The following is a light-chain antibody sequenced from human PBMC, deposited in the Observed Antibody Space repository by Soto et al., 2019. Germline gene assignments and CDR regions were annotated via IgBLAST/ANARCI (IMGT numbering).Light chain of an antibody. Sequence: QAVVTQPPSASGTPGQSVSISCSGSRSNIGTNPVNWYQQLPGTAPKLLFYTNTQRPSGVPDRFSASKSGTSASLAISGLQSEDEADYYCAAWDDSLNSVIFGGGTKLTVL. J-gene: IGLJ2*01. CDR1: RSNIGTNP. V-gene: IGLV1-44*01. CDR2: TNT. CDR3: AAWDDSLNSVI.